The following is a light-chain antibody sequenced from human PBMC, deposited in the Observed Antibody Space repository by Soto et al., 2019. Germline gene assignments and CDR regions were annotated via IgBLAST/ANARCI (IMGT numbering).Light chain of an antibody. Sequence: DIQMTQSPSTLSASVGDRVTISCRASQSITNYLAWFHQKPGKAPKLLIYDASTLDSGVPSRFSGNGSGTEFTLTINNLQPDDFATYYCQQYNSYGTFGQGTKVDIK. CDR2: DAS. V-gene: IGKV1-5*01. J-gene: IGKJ1*01. CDR1: QSITNY. CDR3: QQYNSYGT.